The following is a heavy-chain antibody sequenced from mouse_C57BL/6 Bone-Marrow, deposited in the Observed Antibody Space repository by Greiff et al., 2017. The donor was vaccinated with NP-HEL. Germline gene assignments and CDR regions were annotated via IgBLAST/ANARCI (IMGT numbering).Heavy chain of an antibody. Sequence: EVMLVESGGGLVKPGGSLKLSCAASGFTFSSYAMSWVRQTPEKRLEWVATISDGGSYTYYPDNVQGRFTISRANAKNNLYLQMSHLKSEDTAMYYCARDLYYDYDGFAYWGQGTLVTVSA. V-gene: IGHV5-4*01. CDR3: ARDLYYDYDGFAY. J-gene: IGHJ3*01. D-gene: IGHD2-4*01. CDR1: GFTFSSYA. CDR2: ISDGGSYT.